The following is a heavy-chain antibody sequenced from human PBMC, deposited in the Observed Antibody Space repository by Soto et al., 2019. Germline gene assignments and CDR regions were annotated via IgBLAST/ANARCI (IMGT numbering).Heavy chain of an antibody. CDR3: AKKYYDYVWGVGD. V-gene: IGHV3-30*18. D-gene: IGHD3-16*01. CDR2: ISYDGSNK. Sequence: PGGSLRLSSAASGFTFRSYGMHWVRQAPGKGLEWVAVISYDGSNKYYADSVKGRFTISRDNPKNRLYLQMNSLRAEDTAVYYCAKKYYDYVWGVGDWGQGTLVTVSS. J-gene: IGHJ4*02. CDR1: GFTFRSYG.